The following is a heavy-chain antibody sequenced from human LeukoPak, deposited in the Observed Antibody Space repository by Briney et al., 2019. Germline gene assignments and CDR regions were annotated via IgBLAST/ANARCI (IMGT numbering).Heavy chain of an antibody. J-gene: IGHJ4*02. D-gene: IGHD2-21*01. Sequence: GGSLRLSCAASGFTFSSYAMSWVRQAPGKGLVWVSRINSDGSSTNYADLVKGRFTISRDSSKNTLYLQMNRLRAEDAAVYYCAKAPVTTCSGAYCYPFDYWGQGTLVTVSS. CDR3: AKAPVTTCSGAYCYPFDY. CDR1: GFTFSSYA. V-gene: IGHV3-23*01. CDR2: INSDGSST.